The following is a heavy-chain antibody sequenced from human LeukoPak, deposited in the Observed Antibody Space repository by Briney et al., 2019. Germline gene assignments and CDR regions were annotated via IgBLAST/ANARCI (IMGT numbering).Heavy chain of an antibody. V-gene: IGHV3-33*01. Sequence: GGSLRLSCAVSGFSFSNYGFHWLRQAPGKGLEWVAVIWWDGSRTYYTDSVKRRFTISRDNSKSTLYLQMNSLRAGDTAMYYCARDPATVTSYYDYWGQGTLVTVSS. J-gene: IGHJ4*02. CDR1: GFSFSNYG. CDR3: ARDPATVTSYYDY. CDR2: IWWDGSRT. D-gene: IGHD4-4*01.